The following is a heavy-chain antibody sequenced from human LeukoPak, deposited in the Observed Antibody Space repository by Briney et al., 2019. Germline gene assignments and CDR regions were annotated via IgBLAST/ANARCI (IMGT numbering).Heavy chain of an antibody. V-gene: IGHV1-46*01. CDR3: ARPEIYYYYMDV. J-gene: IGHJ6*03. CDR2: INPSGGST. Sequence: ASVKVSCKASGYTFISYYMHWVRQAPGQGLEWMGIINPSGGSTSYAQTFQGRVTMTRDTSTSTVYMELRSLRSDDTAVYYCARPEIYYYYMDVWGKGTTVTVSS. D-gene: IGHD1-14*01. CDR1: GYTFISYY.